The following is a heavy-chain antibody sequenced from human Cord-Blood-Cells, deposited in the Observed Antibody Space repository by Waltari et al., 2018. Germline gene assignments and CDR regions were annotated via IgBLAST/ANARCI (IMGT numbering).Heavy chain of an antibody. CDR1: GYSFTSYW. V-gene: IGHV5-51*01. CDR3: ASWPTGDHAFYI. CDR2: NYPGDSDT. J-gene: IGHJ3*02. D-gene: IGHD7-27*01. Sequence: EVQLVQSGAEVKKPGESLKISSKGSGYSFTSYWIGRVRQMAGKGLEGMVINYPGDSDTRYSPSFQGQVTISADKSISTAYLQWISLKASDTAMYYCASWPTGDHAFYIWGQGTMVTVSS.